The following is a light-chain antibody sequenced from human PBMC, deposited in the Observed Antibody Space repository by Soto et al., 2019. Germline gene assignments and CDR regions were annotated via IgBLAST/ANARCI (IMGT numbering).Light chain of an antibody. CDR2: KAS. CDR1: QSISSW. J-gene: IGKJ1*01. Sequence: DIQMTQSPSTLSASVGDRVTITCRASQSISSWLAWYQQKPGKAPKLLIYKASSLESGVPSRFRGSGSGTEFTLTISSLQPDDFETYYCQQYNSYTWTFGQGTKVDIK. V-gene: IGKV1-5*03. CDR3: QQYNSYTWT.